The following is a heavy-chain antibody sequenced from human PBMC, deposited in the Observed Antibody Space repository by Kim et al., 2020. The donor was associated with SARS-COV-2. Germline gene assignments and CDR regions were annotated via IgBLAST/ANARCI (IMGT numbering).Heavy chain of an antibody. Sequence: GGSLRLSCAASGFTVSSNYMSWVRQAPGKGLEWVSVIYSGGSTYYADSVKGRFTISRDNSKNTLYLQMNSLRAEDTAEYYCAREGPHSIPFYYYGSGSYYPSYYGMDVWGQGTTVTVSS. D-gene: IGHD3-10*01. CDR1: GFTVSSNY. CDR2: IYSGGST. V-gene: IGHV3-66*01. J-gene: IGHJ6*02. CDR3: AREGPHSIPFYYYGSGSYYPSYYGMDV.